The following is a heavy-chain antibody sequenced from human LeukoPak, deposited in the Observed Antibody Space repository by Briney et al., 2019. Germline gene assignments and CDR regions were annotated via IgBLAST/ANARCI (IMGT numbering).Heavy chain of an antibody. CDR1: GYTFTGYY. D-gene: IGHD6-19*01. Sequence: ASVKVSCKASGYTFTGYYMHWVRQAPGQGLEWMGWINPNSGGTNYAQKFQGRVTMTRDTSISTAYMELSRLRPDDTAVYYCARDPGSSGWSSYWGQGTLVTVSS. CDR3: ARDPGSSGWSSY. CDR2: INPNSGGT. V-gene: IGHV1-2*02. J-gene: IGHJ4*02.